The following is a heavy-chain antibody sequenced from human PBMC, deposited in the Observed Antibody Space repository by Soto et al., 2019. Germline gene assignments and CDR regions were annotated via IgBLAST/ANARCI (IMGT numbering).Heavy chain of an antibody. J-gene: IGHJ4*02. CDR3: AKNEGYSSGWYLD. D-gene: IGHD6-19*01. CDR1: GFTFSSYG. CDR2: ISGSGGST. Sequence: EVQQLESGGGLVQPGGSLRLSCAASGFTFSSYGMSWVRQAPGKGLEWVSAISGSGGSTYNADSVKGRFTISRDNSKNTLYLQMNSLRAEDTAVYYCAKNEGYSSGWYLDWGQGTLGTVSS. V-gene: IGHV3-23*01.